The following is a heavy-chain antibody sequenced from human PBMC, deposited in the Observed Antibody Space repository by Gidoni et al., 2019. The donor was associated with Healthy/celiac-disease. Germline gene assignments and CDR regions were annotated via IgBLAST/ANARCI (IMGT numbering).Heavy chain of an antibody. CDR1: VGSFSGSS. CDR2: INHSGST. D-gene: IGHD3-16*02. Sequence: QVQLQQWGAGLLKPSQTLSLTCAVYVGSFSGSSWSWIRPPPGTGLGWIGEINHSGSTNYNPSLKSRVTISVDTPKKQFSLKLSSVTAADTAVYYCARGANDYVWGSYRPLYYFDYWGQGTLVTVSS. J-gene: IGHJ4*02. V-gene: IGHV4-34*01. CDR3: ARGANDYVWGSYRPLYYFDY.